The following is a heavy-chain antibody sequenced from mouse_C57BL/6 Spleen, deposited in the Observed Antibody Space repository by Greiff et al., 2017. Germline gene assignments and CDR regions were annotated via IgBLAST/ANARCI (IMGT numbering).Heavy chain of an antibody. CDR1: GYTFTSYW. CDR3: ARRGLLRYWYFDV. V-gene: IGHV1-52*01. D-gene: IGHD1-1*01. Sequence: VKLQQPGAELVRPGSSVKLSCKASGYTFTSYWMHWVKQRPIQGLEWIGNIDPSDSETHYNQKFKDKATLTVDKSSSTAYMQLSSLTSEDSAVYYCARRGLLRYWYFDVWGTGTTVTVSS. J-gene: IGHJ1*03. CDR2: IDPSDSET.